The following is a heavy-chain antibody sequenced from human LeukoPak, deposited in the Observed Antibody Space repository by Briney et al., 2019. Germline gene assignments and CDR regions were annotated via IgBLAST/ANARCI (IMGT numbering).Heavy chain of an antibody. CDR2: VYSTGNA. Sequence: SETLSLTCTVSGGSISNYYWNWIRQPAGKGLEWIGRVYSTGNANYNPSLKSRVTLSVDTSKNQFSLNLNSVTAADTAVYYCARDYSEDAYPYYFDYWGQGALATVSS. CDR3: ARDYSEDAYPYYFDY. J-gene: IGHJ4*02. D-gene: IGHD2-21*01. V-gene: IGHV4-4*07. CDR1: GGSISNYY.